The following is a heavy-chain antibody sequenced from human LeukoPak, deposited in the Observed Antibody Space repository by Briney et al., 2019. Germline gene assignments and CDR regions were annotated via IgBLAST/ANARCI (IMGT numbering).Heavy chain of an antibody. D-gene: IGHD2-8*01. CDR3: ARDDAKRNWFDP. J-gene: IGHJ5*02. Sequence: RASVKVSCKASGGTFSSYAISWVRQAPGQGLEWMGGIIPIFGTANYAQKFQGRVTITTDESTSTAYMELSSLRSEDTAVYYCARDDAKRNWFDPWGQGTLVTVSS. CDR2: IIPIFGTA. V-gene: IGHV1-69*05. CDR1: GGTFSSYA.